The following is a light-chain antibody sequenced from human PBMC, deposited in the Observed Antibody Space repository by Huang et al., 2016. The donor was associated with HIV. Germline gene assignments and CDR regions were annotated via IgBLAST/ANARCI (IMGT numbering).Light chain of an antibody. J-gene: IGKJ2*01. CDR1: QSVSTN. V-gene: IGKV3-15*01. CDR3: QQYHHWPLT. CDR2: GAS. Sequence: DIVMTQSPATLSVSPGERATLSCRASQSVSTNFAWYQQKSGQAPRLLIYGASTRATGIPARFSGSGSGTEFTLTIGSLQSGDFAVYFCQQYHHWPLTFGQGTKLEIK.